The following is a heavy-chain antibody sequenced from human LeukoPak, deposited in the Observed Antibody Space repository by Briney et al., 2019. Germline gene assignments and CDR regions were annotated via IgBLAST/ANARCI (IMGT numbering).Heavy chain of an antibody. V-gene: IGHV4-34*01. D-gene: IGHD5-18*01. CDR2: INHSGST. CDR1: GGSFSVYY. Sequence: TSETLSLTCAAYGGSFSVYYWSWIRQPPGKGLEWIGEINHSGSTNYNPSLKSRVTISVDTSKNQFSLKLSSVTAADTAVYYSVRDTAMANFDYWGQGTLVTVSS. J-gene: IGHJ4*02. CDR3: VRDTAMANFDY.